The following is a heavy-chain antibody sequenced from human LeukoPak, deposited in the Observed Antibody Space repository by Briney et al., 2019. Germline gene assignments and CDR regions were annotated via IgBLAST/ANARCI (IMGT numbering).Heavy chain of an antibody. Sequence: PGGSLRLSCAASGFTFSGSDIHWVRQASGKGLEWVGRIRSKAQSYATAYAASVKGRFTISRDDLKNTAYLQMNSLKTEDTAVYYCTRRDYYNNNNDFECWGQGTLVTVSS. CDR2: IRSKAQSYAT. CDR3: TRRDYYNNNNDFEC. CDR1: GFTFSGSD. V-gene: IGHV3-73*01. J-gene: IGHJ4*02. D-gene: IGHD3-22*01.